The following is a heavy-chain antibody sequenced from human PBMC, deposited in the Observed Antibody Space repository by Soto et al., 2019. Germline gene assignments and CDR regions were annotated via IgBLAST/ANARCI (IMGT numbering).Heavy chain of an antibody. J-gene: IGHJ4*02. D-gene: IGHD2-21*01. CDR2: IYSGGST. V-gene: IGHV3-53*01. Sequence: GGSLRLSCAASGFTVSSNYMSWVRQAPGKGLEWVSVIYSGGSTYYADSVKGRFTISRHNSKNTLYLQMNSLRAEDTAVYYCARVFCGGDCYSSPDYWGQGTLVTVSS. CDR1: GFTVSSNY. CDR3: ARVFCGGDCYSSPDY.